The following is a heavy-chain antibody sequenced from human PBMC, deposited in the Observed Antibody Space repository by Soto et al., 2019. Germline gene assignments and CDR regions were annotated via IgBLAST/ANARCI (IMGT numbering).Heavy chain of an antibody. D-gene: IGHD6-13*01. V-gene: IGHV3-23*01. CDR3: AKDRGIFPLSAFDI. J-gene: IGHJ3*02. CDR2: ISGSGGST. CDR1: GFTFSSYA. Sequence: GGSLRLSCAASGFTFSSYAMSWARQAPGKGLEWVSAISGSGGSTYYADSVKGRFTISRDNSKNTLYLQMNSLRAEDSAVYYSAKDRGIFPLSAFDIWGQGTMVTVSS.